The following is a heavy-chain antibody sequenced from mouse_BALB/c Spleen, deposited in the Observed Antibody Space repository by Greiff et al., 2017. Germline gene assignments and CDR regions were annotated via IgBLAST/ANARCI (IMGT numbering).Heavy chain of an antibody. D-gene: IGHD1-2*01. CDR3: ARRNGHSAWFAY. J-gene: IGHJ3*01. Sequence: QVQLQQSGAELMKPGASVKISCKATGYTFSSYWIEWVKQRPEHGLEWIGEILPGSGSTNYNEKFKGKATFTADTSSNTAYMQLSSLTSEDSAVYYCARRNGHSAWFAYWGQGTLVTVSA. CDR1: GYTFSSYW. CDR2: ILPGSGST. V-gene: IGHV1-9*01.